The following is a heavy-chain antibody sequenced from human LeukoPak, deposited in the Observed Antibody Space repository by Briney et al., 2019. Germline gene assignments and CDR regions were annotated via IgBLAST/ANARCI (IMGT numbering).Heavy chain of an antibody. Sequence: GGSLRLSCAASGFTFSSYWMHWVRRAPGKGLVWVSRINSDGSSTSYADSVKGRFTISRDNAKSTLYLQMNSLRAEDTAVYYCARGSNYYGSGSYYNNWFDPWGQGTLVTVSS. J-gene: IGHJ5*02. CDR3: ARGSNYYGSGSYYNNWFDP. CDR1: GFTFSSYW. CDR2: INSDGSST. D-gene: IGHD3-10*01. V-gene: IGHV3-74*01.